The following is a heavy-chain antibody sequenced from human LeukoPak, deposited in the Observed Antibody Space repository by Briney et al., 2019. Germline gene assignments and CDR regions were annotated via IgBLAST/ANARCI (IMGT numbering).Heavy chain of an antibody. D-gene: IGHD2-15*01. V-gene: IGHV4-59*08. CDR2: IYYSGST. CDR3: ARSYCSGGSCYWGDLYYFDY. J-gene: IGHJ4*02. Sequence: SETLSLTCTVSGGSISSYYWSWIRQPPGKGLEWIGYIYYSGSTNYNPSLKSRVTISVDTSKNQFSLKLSSVTAADTAVYYCARSYCSGGSCYWGDLYYFDYWGQGTLVTVSS. CDR1: GGSISSYY.